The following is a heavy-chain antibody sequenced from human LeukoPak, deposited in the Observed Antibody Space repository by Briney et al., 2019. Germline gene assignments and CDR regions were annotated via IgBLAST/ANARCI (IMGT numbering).Heavy chain of an antibody. Sequence: SETLSLTCVVYGGSFSGYFWSWIRQPPGKGLEWIGEITPSGSTNYNPSLRSRVSISIDTSKKKLSLRLTSVTAADSAVYYCASSFYYDSRDYWGQGTLVTVSS. CDR3: ASSFYYDSRDY. J-gene: IGHJ4*02. V-gene: IGHV4-34*01. CDR1: GGSFSGYF. D-gene: IGHD3-22*01. CDR2: ITPSGST.